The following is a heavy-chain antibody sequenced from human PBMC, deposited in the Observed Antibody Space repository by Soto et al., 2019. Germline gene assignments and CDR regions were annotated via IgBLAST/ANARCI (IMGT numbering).Heavy chain of an antibody. J-gene: IGHJ3*02. D-gene: IGHD3-3*01. CDR2: IYPDDSDT. CDR1: ENTFSSYW. Sequence: GESLKISCKGSENTFSSYWIAWVRQLPGKGLECMGIIYPDDSDTRYSPSFQGQVTISVDKSITTANLQWSSLKASDTAMYYCARPRPYGGNFSWSEAAFDIWGQGTMVTVSS. CDR3: ARPRPYGGNFSWSEAAFDI. V-gene: IGHV5-51*01.